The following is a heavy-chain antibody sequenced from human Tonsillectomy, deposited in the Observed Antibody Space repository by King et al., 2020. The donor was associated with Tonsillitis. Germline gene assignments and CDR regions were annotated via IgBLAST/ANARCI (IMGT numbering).Heavy chain of an antibody. CDR2: IRTKPNSYAA. J-gene: IGHJ4*02. V-gene: IGHV3-73*02. D-gene: IGHD3-3*01. CDR3: TPLEALAISDY. CDR1: GFTFIGSV. Sequence: VQLVESGGGLVQPGGSRKLSCAASGFTFIGSVMHWVRQAPGKGLEWVGRIRTKPNSYAASYAASLKGRFTIPRDDSKNTAYLQMHSLNTEDTAVEYCTPLEALAISDYWGQGTLVTVSS.